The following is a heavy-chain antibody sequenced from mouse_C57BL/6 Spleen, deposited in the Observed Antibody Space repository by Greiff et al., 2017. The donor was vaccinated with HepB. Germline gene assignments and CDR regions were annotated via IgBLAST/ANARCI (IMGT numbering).Heavy chain of an antibody. Sequence: VQLQESGPGLVQPSPSLSITCTVSGFSFTSYGVHWVRQSPGKGLEWLGVIWSGGSTDYNAAFISRLSISKDNSKSHFFFKMNSLQADDTAIYYCARRLTETYYYAMGYWGQGASVTVSS. CDR2: IWSGGST. D-gene: IGHD4-1*01. CDR3: ARRLTETYYYAMGY. V-gene: IGHV2-2*01. CDR1: GFSFTSYG. J-gene: IGHJ4*01.